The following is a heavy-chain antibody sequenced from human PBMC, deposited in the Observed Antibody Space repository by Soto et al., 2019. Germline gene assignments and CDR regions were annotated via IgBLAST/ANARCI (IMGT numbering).Heavy chain of an antibody. D-gene: IGHD3-10*01. CDR1: GFTFSSYG. CDR2: SSATGAVT. CDR3: AKDRLAGLNYGFYSDL. Sequence: EVQLLESGGGLVQPGGSLRLSCAASGFTFSSYGLTWVRQAQGKGLGGVSFSSATGAVTYYAHSVKGRYTISRDNSKKTLNLQMTDMTDDDSAVYYCAKDRLAGLNYGFYSDLWSQGALVIVSS. J-gene: IGHJ5*02. V-gene: IGHV3-23*01.